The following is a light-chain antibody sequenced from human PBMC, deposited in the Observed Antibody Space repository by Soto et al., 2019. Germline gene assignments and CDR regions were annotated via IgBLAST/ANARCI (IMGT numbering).Light chain of an antibody. CDR1: QSVSNNY. CDR2: AAS. CDR3: QQYGSSGT. J-gene: IGKJ1*01. V-gene: IGKV3-20*01. Sequence: DILLTQSPGILSLSAGDRATLSCRASQSVSNNYLAWYQQKPGQAPRLLIYAASNRATGIPDRFSGSGSGTDFTLTISRLEPEDFAVYYCQQYGSSGTCGQGTKGEIK.